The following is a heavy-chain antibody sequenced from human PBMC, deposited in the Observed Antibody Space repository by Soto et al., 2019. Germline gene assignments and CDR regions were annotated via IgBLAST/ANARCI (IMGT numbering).Heavy chain of an antibody. V-gene: IGHV3-74*01. CDR2: INDQGGSP. J-gene: IGHJ4*02. D-gene: IGHD3-22*01. Sequence: TVGSLRLSCSSSLFTFSNYWMQWVLHSPLKLLVWISRINDQGGSPTYADSVKGRFTISRDNVKNTLYLQMSSLRAEDTAVYYCAKAPRITMIVVVITFEYWGQGTLVTVSS. CDR3: AKAPRITMIVVVITFEY. CDR1: LFTFSNYW.